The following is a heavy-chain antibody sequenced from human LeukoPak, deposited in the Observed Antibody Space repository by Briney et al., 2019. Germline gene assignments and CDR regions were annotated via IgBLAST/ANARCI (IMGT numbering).Heavy chain of an antibody. D-gene: IGHD2-8*01. J-gene: IGHJ5*02. CDR1: GYTFTGYY. CDR2: INPTSGGT. V-gene: IGHV1-2*02. CDR3: ARHVGCSNWFDP. Sequence: ASVKVSCKASGYTFTGYYIHWVRQAPGQGLEWMGWINPTSGGTNYAQKFQSRVTMTRDTSFSTAYMELSRLRSDDTAVYYCARHVGCSNWFDPWGQGTLVTVSS.